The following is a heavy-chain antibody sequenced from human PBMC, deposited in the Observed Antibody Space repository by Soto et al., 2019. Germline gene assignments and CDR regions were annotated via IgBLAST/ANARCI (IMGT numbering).Heavy chain of an antibody. CDR2: TYYRSNWYN. J-gene: IGHJ6*02. CDR3: ARGGGVVIRGYYYYGMDV. CDR1: GDSVSSNSAA. D-gene: IGHD3-3*01. V-gene: IGHV6-1*01. Sequence: SQTLSLTCAISGDSVSSNSAAWTWIRQSPSRGLEWLGRTYYRSNWYNDYAVSVKSRISINPDTSKNHFSLQLNSVTTEDTAVYYCARGGGVVIRGYYYYGMDVWGQGTTVTVAS.